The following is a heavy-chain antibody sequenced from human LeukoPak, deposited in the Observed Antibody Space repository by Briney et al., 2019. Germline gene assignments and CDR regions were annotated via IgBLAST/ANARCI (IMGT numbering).Heavy chain of an antibody. CDR1: GGSISSYY. J-gene: IGHJ4*02. D-gene: IGHD3-10*01. V-gene: IGHV4-59*12. Sequence: PSETLSLTCTVSGGSISSYYWSWIRQPPGKGLEWIGYIYYSGSTNYNPSLKSRVTTSVDTSKNQFSLKLSSVTAADTAVYYCARVDYSNSGSYPPHFDHWGQGTLATVSS. CDR3: ARVDYSNSGSYPPHFDH. CDR2: IYYSGST.